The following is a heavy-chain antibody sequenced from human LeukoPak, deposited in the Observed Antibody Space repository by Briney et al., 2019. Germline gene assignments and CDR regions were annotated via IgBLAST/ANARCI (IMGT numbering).Heavy chain of an antibody. V-gene: IGHV3-23*01. CDR3: ANSPKSDY. J-gene: IGHJ4*02. CDR1: GFTFSSYG. Sequence: GGSLRLSCAASGFTFSSYGMGWFRQAPGKGLEWLSAISGSGGSTYYADSVQGRFTIFRDNSKNTLYLQMSSLRAEDTAVYYCANSPKSDYWGQGTLVTVSS. CDR2: ISGSGGST.